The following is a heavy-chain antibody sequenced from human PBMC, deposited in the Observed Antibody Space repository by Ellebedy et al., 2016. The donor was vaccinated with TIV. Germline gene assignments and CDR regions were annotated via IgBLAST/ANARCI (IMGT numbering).Heavy chain of an antibody. CDR3: ARVVWQQPVSYALDI. V-gene: IGHV4-59*01. Sequence: MPSETLSLTCPVSGDSFSSYYWNWIRQPPGKGLEWIGYIYSNGNTNYNPTLKSRVIMSIDTSKNQFSLRLRSVTAADTAVYYCARVVWQQPVSYALDIWGQGTMVTVSS. CDR2: IYSNGNT. J-gene: IGHJ3*02. CDR1: GDSFSSYY. D-gene: IGHD6-13*01.